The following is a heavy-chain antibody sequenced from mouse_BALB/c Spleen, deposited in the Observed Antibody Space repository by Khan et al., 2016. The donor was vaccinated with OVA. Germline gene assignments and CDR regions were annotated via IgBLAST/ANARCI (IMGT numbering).Heavy chain of an antibody. V-gene: IGHV9-3-1*01. CDR1: GYTFTNYG. J-gene: IGHJ1*01. Sequence: QIQLVQSGPELKKPGETVKISCKASGYTFTNYGMNWVKQAPGKGLKWMGWINTYTGEPTYADDFNGRFAFSLETSASTAYLQINNLKNEDTATDFCASGGYWYFDVWGAGTTVTVSS. CDR3: ASGGYWYFDV. D-gene: IGHD1-1*02. CDR2: INTYTGEP.